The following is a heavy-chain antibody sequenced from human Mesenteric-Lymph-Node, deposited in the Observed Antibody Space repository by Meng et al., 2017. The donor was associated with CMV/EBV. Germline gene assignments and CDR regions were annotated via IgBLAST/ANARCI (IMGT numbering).Heavy chain of an antibody. CDR2: INHSGST. Sequence: VKVQQGGEGRFKPSEILALTCAVYGGSFSGYYWSWIRQPPGKGLEWIGEINHSGSTNYNPSLKSRVTISVDTSKNQFSLKLSSVTAADTAVYYCARHQRWLKSEGGFNYWGQGTLVTVSS. V-gene: IGHV4-34*01. D-gene: IGHD4-23*01. J-gene: IGHJ4*02. CDR1: GGSFSGYY. CDR3: ARHQRWLKSEGGFNY.